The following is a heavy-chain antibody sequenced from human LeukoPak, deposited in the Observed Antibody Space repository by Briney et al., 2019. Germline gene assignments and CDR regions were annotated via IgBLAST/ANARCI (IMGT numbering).Heavy chain of an antibody. Sequence: ASVKVSCKASGYTFTNYGITWVRQAPGQGLEWVGWISFHNGNTNYPQKLQGRVIMTTDRSTNTAYMELRSLRSDDTAVYYCARVDVSGSYFHLDYWGQGTLVTVS. D-gene: IGHD3-16*01. J-gene: IGHJ4*02. CDR2: ISFHNGNT. CDR3: ARVDVSGSYFHLDY. V-gene: IGHV1-18*01. CDR1: GYTFTNYG.